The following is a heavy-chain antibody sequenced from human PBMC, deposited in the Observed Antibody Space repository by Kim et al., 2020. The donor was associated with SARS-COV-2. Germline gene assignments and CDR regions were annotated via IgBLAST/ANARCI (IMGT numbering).Heavy chain of an antibody. CDR1: GYTFTKYG. Sequence: ASVKVSCRAFGYTFTKYGISWVRQAPGQGLEWMAWISVYNGDTNYAQKLQHRITMTTDTSTNTAHMELRSLTSDDTAVYYCARDPNLASWANYMDVWGTGTTVTVSS. CDR2: ISVYNGDT. CDR3: ARDPNLASWANYMDV. J-gene: IGHJ6*03. V-gene: IGHV1-18*01. D-gene: IGHD7-27*01.